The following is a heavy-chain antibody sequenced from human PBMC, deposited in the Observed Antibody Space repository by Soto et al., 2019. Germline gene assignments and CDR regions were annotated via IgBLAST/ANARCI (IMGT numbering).Heavy chain of an antibody. D-gene: IGHD3-22*01. CDR1: GFTFSSYS. V-gene: IGHV3-21*01. J-gene: IGHJ4*02. Sequence: GGSLRLSCAAPGFTFSSYSMNWVRQAPGKGLEWVSSISSSSSYIYYADSVKGRFTISRDNAKNSLYLQMNSLRAEDTAVYYCARDTTTDSSGYYYSPNNFDYWGQGTLVTVSS. CDR3: ARDTTTDSSGYYYSPNNFDY. CDR2: ISSSSSYI.